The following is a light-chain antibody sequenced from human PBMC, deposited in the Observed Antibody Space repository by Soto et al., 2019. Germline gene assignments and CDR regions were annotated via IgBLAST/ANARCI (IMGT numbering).Light chain of an antibody. V-gene: IGKV3-20*01. Sequence: EIVLTQSPGTLSLSPGERATLSCRASQSVSSSYLAWYQQKPGQAPRLLIYGASSRATGIPDRFSGSGSGTDFPLPISRLEPEDFAVYYCQQYGSSPRFGPGTKVDIK. CDR3: QQYGSSPR. CDR1: QSVSSSY. CDR2: GAS. J-gene: IGKJ3*01.